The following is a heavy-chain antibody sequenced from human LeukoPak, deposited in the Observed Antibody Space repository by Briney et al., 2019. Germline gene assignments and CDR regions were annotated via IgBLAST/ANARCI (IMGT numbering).Heavy chain of an antibody. D-gene: IGHD3-22*01. Sequence: SETLSLTCTVSGGSISSYYWSWIRQPPGKGLEWVGYIYYSGSTNYSPSLKSRVTISVDTSKNQFPLKLSSVTAADTAVYYCATLSGDYYDSSGYYYVRRYYYYGMDVWGQGTTVTVSS. V-gene: IGHV4-59*01. J-gene: IGHJ6*02. CDR1: GGSISSYY. CDR2: IYYSGST. CDR3: ATLSGDYYDSSGYYYVRRYYYYGMDV.